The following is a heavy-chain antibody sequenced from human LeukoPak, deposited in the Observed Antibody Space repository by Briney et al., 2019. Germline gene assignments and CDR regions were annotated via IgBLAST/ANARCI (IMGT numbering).Heavy chain of an antibody. Sequence: GGSLRLSCAASGFTFSTYWMSWVRQAPGKGLEWVANIKQDGSEKYYVDFVKGRFTISRDNAKNSLYLQMNSLRAEDTVVYYCARRYFDRYYFDYWGQGTLVTVSS. CDR3: ARRYFDRYYFDY. D-gene: IGHD3-9*01. CDR1: GFTFSTYW. V-gene: IGHV3-7*03. CDR2: IKQDGSEK. J-gene: IGHJ4*02.